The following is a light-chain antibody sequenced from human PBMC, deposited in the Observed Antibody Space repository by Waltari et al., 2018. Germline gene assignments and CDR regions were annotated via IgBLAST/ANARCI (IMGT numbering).Light chain of an antibody. J-gene: IGKJ1*01. V-gene: IGKV1-39*01. CDR3: QQSYSTPPWT. CDR2: ATS. CDR1: QSISGY. Sequence: DIQMTQSPSSLSASVGDSVTITCRASQSISGYLNWYQQKPGKAPRLLIYATSSLQSWVPSRFSGSGSGTDFTLTISSLQPEDFATYYCQQSYSTPPWTFGQGTKVEIK.